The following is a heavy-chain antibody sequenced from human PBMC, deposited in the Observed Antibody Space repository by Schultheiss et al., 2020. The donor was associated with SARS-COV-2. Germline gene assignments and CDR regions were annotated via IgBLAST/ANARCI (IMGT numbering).Heavy chain of an antibody. CDR2: IYSGGST. J-gene: IGHJ6*02. V-gene: IGHV3-23*03. Sequence: GGSLRLSCAASGFTFSSYAMSWVRQAPGKGLEWVSVIYSGGSTYYADSVKGRFTISRDNAKNSLYLQMNSLRAEDTAVYYCARDHITIFGVVIIAHYYGMDVWGQGTTVTVSS. CDR3: ARDHITIFGVVIIAHYYGMDV. D-gene: IGHD3-3*01. CDR1: GFTFSSYA.